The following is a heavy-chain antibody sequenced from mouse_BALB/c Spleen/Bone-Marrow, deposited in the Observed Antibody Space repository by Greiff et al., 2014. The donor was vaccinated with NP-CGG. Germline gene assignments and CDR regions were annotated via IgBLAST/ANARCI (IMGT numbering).Heavy chain of an antibody. D-gene: IGHD2-4*01. CDR3: AREGLRRRAAMDY. J-gene: IGHJ4*01. CDR2: ISSGGSYT. Sequence: DVQLQESGGGLVKPGGSLRLSCAASGFTFSSYAMSWVRQSPEKRLEWVAEISSGGSYTYYPDTVTGRFTISRDNAKNTLYLEMSSLRSGDTAMYYCAREGLRRRAAMDYWGQGTSVTVPS. V-gene: IGHV5-9-4*01. CDR1: GFTFSSYA.